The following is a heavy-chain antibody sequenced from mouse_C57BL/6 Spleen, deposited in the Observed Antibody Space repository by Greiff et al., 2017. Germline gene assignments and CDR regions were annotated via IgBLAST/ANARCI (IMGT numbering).Heavy chain of an antibody. D-gene: IGHD1-1*01. CDR2: INPNNGGT. CDR1: GYTFTDYY. J-gene: IGHJ3*01. CDR3: ARATTVVATPGFAY. Sequence: VQLQQSGPELVKPGASVKISCKASGYTFTDYYMNWVKQSPGKSLEWIGDINPNNGGTSYNQKFKGKATLTVDKSSSTAYMELRSLTSEDSAVYYCARATTVVATPGFAYWGQGTLVTVSA. V-gene: IGHV1-26*01.